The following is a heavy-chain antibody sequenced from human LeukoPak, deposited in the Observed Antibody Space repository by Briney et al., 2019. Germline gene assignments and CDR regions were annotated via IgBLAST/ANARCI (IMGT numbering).Heavy chain of an antibody. CDR3: ATDGAYGLTH. J-gene: IGHJ4*02. CDR1: GVSFSRTW. Sequence: GGSLRLSCAASGVSFSRTWMHWVRQAPEKGLVWVSHVKSDGSTTYAESVKGRFTISRDNNKDMVFLQMNSLRAEDTAVYYCATDGAYGLTHWGQGTLVTVSS. CDR2: VKSDGST. V-gene: IGHV3-74*03. D-gene: IGHD3-16*01.